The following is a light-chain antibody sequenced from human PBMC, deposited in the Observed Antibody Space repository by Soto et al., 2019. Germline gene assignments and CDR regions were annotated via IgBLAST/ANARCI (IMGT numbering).Light chain of an antibody. CDR2: GAS. J-gene: IGKJ5*01. CDR3: QQYGSSPIT. V-gene: IGKV3-20*01. Sequence: DSVLTQSPGALSLSPGERATLSCRASHSVSSSYLAWYQQKPGQAPRLLISGASSRATGIPDRFTGSGSGTDFTLTISRLEPEDFAVYYCQQYGSSPITFGQGTRLEIK. CDR1: HSVSSSY.